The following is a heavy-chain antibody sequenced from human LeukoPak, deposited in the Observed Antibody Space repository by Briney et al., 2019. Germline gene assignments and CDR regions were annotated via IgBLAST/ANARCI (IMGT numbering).Heavy chain of an antibody. D-gene: IGHD3-10*01. CDR2: ISRSSII. Sequence: PGGSLRLSCAASGFTLSTYDMNWVRQAPGKGLEWVSYISRSSIIYYADSVKGRFTISRDNAKNSLYLQMNSLRAEDTAVYYCAPQGTNYFDYWGQGTLVTVSS. CDR1: GFTLSTYD. J-gene: IGHJ4*02. CDR3: APQGTNYFDY. V-gene: IGHV3-69-1*01.